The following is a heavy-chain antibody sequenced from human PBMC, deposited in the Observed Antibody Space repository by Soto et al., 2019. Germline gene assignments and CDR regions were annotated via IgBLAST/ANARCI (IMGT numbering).Heavy chain of an antibody. CDR3: ARDGGRHSAGIDY. V-gene: IGHV1-69*01. J-gene: IGHJ4*02. D-gene: IGHD1-26*01. CDR1: GGTFSSYS. CDR2: IIPIFGTA. Sequence: QVQLVQSGAEVKKPGSSVKVSCKASGGTFSSYSINWVRQAPGQGLEWMGEIIPIFGTANYAQKFQGRVTITADESTSTAYMALSSLRSEDTSVYYCARDGGRHSAGIDYWGQGTLVTVSS.